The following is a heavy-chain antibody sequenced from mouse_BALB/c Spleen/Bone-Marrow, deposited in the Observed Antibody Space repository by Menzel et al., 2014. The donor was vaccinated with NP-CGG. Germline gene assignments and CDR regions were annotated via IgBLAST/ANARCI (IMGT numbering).Heavy chain of an antibody. V-gene: IGHV4-2*02. Sequence: DVKLQESGGGLVQPGGSLNLSCAASGFDFSRYWMSWARQAPGKGQEWIGEINTGRSTINYTPSLKDKFIISRDNAKNTLYLQMSKVRSEDTALYYCARQTGTGAMDYWGQGASVTVSS. CDR2: INTGRSTI. D-gene: IGHD4-1*01. CDR1: GFDFSRYW. J-gene: IGHJ4*01. CDR3: ARQTGTGAMDY.